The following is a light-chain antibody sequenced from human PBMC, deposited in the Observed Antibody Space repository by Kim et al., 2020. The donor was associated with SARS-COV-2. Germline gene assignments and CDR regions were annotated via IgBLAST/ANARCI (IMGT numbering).Light chain of an antibody. CDR3: VVWDDSLNGPV. V-gene: IGLV1-44*01. CDR1: SSNIGINS. CDR2: SNT. J-gene: IGLJ2*01. Sequence: QSVVTQPPSASGAPGQRVTISCSGSSSNIGINSVNWYHQLPGTAPKLLIYSNTYRPSGVPDRFSGSKSGTSASLAITGLQSEDEAEYFCVVWDDSLNGPVFGGGTQLTVL.